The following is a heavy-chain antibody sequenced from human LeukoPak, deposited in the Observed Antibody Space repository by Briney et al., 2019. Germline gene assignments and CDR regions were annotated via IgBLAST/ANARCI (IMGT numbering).Heavy chain of an antibody. Sequence: GGSLRLSCAASGVTFRSYGMHWVRQAPGKGLEWVALISSDGNDKLYGDSVRGRFTISRDNSKNTLYLQMNSLRAEDTAVYYCASVEYSGSYLGDYWGQGTLVTVSS. D-gene: IGHD1-26*01. CDR3: ASVEYSGSYLGDY. V-gene: IGHV3-30*03. J-gene: IGHJ4*02. CDR2: ISSDGNDK. CDR1: GVTFRSYG.